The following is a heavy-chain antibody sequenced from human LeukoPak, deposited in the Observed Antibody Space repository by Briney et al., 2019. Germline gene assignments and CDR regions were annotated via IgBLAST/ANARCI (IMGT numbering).Heavy chain of an antibody. CDR1: GFTFTNYA. V-gene: IGHV3-30-3*01. Sequence: GRSLRLSCAASGFTFTNYALHWVRQAPGMGLEWVAVISYDGTNKYYADSVKGRFTISRDNSKNTLSLQMNSLRAEDTALYYCARGFVLGAAKNYFDYWGQGALVTVSS. J-gene: IGHJ4*02. CDR3: ARGFVLGAAKNYFDY. CDR2: ISYDGTNK. D-gene: IGHD2-21*02.